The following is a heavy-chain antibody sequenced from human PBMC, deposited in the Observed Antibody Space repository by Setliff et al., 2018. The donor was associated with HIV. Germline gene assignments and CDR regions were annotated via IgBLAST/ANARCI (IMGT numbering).Heavy chain of an antibody. Sequence: ASVKVSCKASGYTFSSYGISWVRQAPGQGLQWVGWISGYNGNTHYAQNVQGRVTMTTDTSTNTAYMDLRSLRSDDTAVYYCTKDGLAAGARAFDIWGQGTRVT. D-gene: IGHD6-13*01. CDR2: ISGYNGNT. CDR1: GYTFSSYG. CDR3: TKDGLAAGARAFDI. V-gene: IGHV1-18*01. J-gene: IGHJ3*02.